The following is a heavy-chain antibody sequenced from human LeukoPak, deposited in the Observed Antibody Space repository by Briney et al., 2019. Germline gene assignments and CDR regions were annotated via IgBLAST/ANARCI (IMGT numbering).Heavy chain of an antibody. V-gene: IGHV3-21*01. J-gene: IGHJ5*02. D-gene: IGHD6-19*01. CDR1: GFTFSSYS. Sequence: TGGSLRLSCAASGFTFSSYSMNWVRQAPGKGLEWVSSISSSSSYIYYADSVKGRFTISRDNAKNSLYLQMNSLRAEDTAVYYCAREMLAAVAAQSWGQGTLVTVSS. CDR2: ISSSSSYI. CDR3: AREMLAAVAAQS.